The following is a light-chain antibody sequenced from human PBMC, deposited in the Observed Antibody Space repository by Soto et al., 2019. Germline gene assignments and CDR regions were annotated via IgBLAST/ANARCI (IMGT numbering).Light chain of an antibody. J-gene: IGKJ1*01. CDR2: KAS. CDR1: QSISSW. V-gene: IGKV1-5*03. CDR3: QQYNSYST. Sequence: DIQMTQSPSTLSAYVGDRVTITFRASQSISSWLAWYQQKPGKAPKLLIYKASSLESGVPSRFSGSGSGTEFTLTISSLQPDDFATYYCQQYNSYSTFGQGTKVDI.